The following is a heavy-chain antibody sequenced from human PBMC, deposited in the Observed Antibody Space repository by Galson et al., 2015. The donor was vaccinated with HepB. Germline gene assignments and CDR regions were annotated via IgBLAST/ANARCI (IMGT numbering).Heavy chain of an antibody. CDR2: ISSTGTTM. CDR1: GFTFSSYT. CDR3: TRVADADYGGHSHFDS. Sequence: SLRLSCAASGFTFSSYTMNWVRQAPGKGLESVSYISSTGTTMYYADSVKGRFTISRDNAKNSLYLQINSLRAEDTAVYYCTRVADADYGGHSHFDSWGQGTRGTVSS. D-gene: IGHD4-23*01. J-gene: IGHJ4*02. V-gene: IGHV3-48*04.